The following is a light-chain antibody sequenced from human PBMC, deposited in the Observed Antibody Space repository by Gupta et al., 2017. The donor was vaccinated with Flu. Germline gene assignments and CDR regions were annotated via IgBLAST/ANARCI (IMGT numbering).Light chain of an antibody. CDR2: AVT. J-gene: IGLJ1*01. CDR3: SSHAGRGRATWV. V-gene: IGLV2-11*01. CDR1: SNDVGAYNR. Sequence: HSASTQSRPVSGPPDQSVPITCTGTSNDVGAYNRAPWYEQRPGKAPNLILYAVTERPSGGPDRFSGSRSGNTASLTISWLQADEEADYYCSSHAGRGRATWVFGTGTTVTVL.